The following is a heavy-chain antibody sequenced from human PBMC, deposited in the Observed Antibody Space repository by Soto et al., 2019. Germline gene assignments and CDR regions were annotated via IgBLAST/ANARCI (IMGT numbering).Heavy chain of an antibody. CDR2: IHTGGST. D-gene: IGHD3-3*01. Sequence: PSETLSLTCSVSGGPISSYYWSWIRQPAGKGLEWIGRIHTGGSTNYNPSLKSRVTMSVDTSKNHCSLKLISVTAADTAVYYCARDRTIFGVYAMDLWGQGTTVTVSS. J-gene: IGHJ6*02. CDR3: ARDRTIFGVYAMDL. V-gene: IGHV4-4*07. CDR1: GGPISSYY.